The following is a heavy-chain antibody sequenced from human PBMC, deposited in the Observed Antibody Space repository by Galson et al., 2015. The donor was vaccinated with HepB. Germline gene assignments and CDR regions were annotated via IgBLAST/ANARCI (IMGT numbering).Heavy chain of an antibody. CDR3: ARGPIKNSSGYPFDY. D-gene: IGHD3-22*01. V-gene: IGHV1-46*01. CDR1: GYTFTSYY. CDR2: INPSGGST. J-gene: IGHJ4*02. Sequence: SVKVSCKASGYTFTSYYMHWVRQAPAQGLEWMGIINPSGGSTSYAQKFQGRVTMTRDTSTSTVYMELSSLRSEDTAVYYCARGPIKNSSGYPFDYWGQGTLVTVSS.